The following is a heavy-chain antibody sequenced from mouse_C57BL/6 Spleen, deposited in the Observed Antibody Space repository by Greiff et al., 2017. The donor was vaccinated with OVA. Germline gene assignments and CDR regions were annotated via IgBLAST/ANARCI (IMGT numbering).Heavy chain of an antibody. D-gene: IGHD2-1*01. CDR1: GFTFSDYY. Sequence: EVKLVESEGGLVQPGSSMKLSCTASGFTFSDYYMAWVRQVPEKGLEWVANINYDGSSTYYLDSLKSRFIISRDNAKNILYLQMSRLKSEDTATYYCARVNGNWYCDVWGTGTTGTVSS. CDR3: ARVNGNWYCDV. V-gene: IGHV5-16*01. CDR2: INYDGSST. J-gene: IGHJ1*03.